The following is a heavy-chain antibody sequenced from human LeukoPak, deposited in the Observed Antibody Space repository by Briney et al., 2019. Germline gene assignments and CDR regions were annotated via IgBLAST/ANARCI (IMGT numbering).Heavy chain of an antibody. Sequence: SQTLSLTCTVSGGSISSGSYYWSWIRQPAGKGLEWIGRIYTSGSTNYNPSLKSRVTISVDTSKNQFSLKLSSVAAADTAVYYCARVTSTMIVVAMPGAFDIWGQGTMVTVSS. D-gene: IGHD3-22*01. V-gene: IGHV4-61*02. CDR3: ARVTSTMIVVAMPGAFDI. J-gene: IGHJ3*02. CDR2: IYTSGST. CDR1: GGSISSGSYY.